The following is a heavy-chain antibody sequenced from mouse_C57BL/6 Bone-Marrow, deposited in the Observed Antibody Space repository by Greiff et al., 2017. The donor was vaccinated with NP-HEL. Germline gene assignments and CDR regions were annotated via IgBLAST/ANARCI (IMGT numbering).Heavy chain of an antibody. CDR2: ISDGGSYT. V-gene: IGHV5-4*01. D-gene: IGHD4-1*01. CDR1: GFTFSSYA. CDR3: ARDPNWDDYFDY. Sequence: EVQGVESGGGLVKPGGSLKLSCAASGFTFSSYAMSWVRQTPEKRLEWVATISDGGSYTYYPDNVKGRFTISRDNAKNNLYLQMSHLKSEDTAMYYCARDPNWDDYFDYWGQGTTLTVSS. J-gene: IGHJ2*01.